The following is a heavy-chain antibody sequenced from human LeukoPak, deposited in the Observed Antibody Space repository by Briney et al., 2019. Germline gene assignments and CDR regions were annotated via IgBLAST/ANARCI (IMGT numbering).Heavy chain of an antibody. CDR2: INPNSGGT. J-gene: IGHJ6*03. D-gene: IGHD2-2*02. V-gene: IGHV1-2*02. Sequence: ASVKVSCKASGYTFTGYYMHWVRQAPGQGLEWMGWINPNSGGTNYAQKFQGRVTMTRDTSISTAYMELNRLRSDDTAVYYCARAIQERYYYYYYYMDVWGKGTTVTVSS. CDR3: ARAIQERYYYYYYYMDV. CDR1: GYTFTGYY.